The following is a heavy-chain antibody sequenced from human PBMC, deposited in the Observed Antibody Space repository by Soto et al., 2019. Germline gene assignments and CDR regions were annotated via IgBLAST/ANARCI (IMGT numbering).Heavy chain of an antibody. J-gene: IGHJ4*02. Sequence: EVQLEESGGALVQPGRSLRLSCAASGFTFDDYAMYWVRQVLGKGLEWVSSISWNSGNIGYGDSVKGRFTTSRDNAKNSLYLQMNSLRPEDTALYYCVRSKGGYSYGTPFDYWGQGTLVTVSS. D-gene: IGHD5-18*01. CDR1: GFTFDDYA. CDR3: VRSKGGYSYGTPFDY. V-gene: IGHV3-9*01. CDR2: ISWNSGNI.